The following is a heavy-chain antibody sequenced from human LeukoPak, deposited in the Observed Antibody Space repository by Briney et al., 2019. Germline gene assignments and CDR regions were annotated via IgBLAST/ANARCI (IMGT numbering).Heavy chain of an antibody. D-gene: IGHD1-26*01. CDR3: VRGVGGDSRFDP. V-gene: IGHV3-74*01. CDR1: GFTFSSYW. CDR2: INSDGSST. J-gene: IGHJ5*02. Sequence: GGSLRLSCAASGFTFSSYWMHWVRRAPGKGLVWVSRINSDGSSTRYADSEKGRFTISRDNAKNTLYLQMNSLRAEDTAVYYCVRGVGGDSRFDPWGRGTLVTVSS.